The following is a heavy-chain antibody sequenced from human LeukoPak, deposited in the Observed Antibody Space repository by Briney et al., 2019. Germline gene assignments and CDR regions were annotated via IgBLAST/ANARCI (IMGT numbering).Heavy chain of an antibody. D-gene: IGHD3-22*01. Sequence: SVKVSCKASGGTFSSYAISWVRQAPGQGLEWMGRIIPIFGTANYAQKFQGRVTITTDESTSTAYMELSSLRSEDTAVYYCARIQYYYDSSGYYLDYWGQGTLVTVSS. CDR3: ARIQYYYDSSGYYLDY. CDR2: IIPIFGTA. V-gene: IGHV1-69*05. J-gene: IGHJ4*02. CDR1: GGTFSSYA.